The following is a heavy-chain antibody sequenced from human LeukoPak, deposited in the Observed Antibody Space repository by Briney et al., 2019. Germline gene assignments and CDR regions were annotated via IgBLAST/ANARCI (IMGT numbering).Heavy chain of an antibody. J-gene: IGHJ4*02. CDR1: GFTFSSYA. CDR3: AKAPVSSCRGAYCYPFDS. V-gene: IGHV3-23*01. D-gene: IGHD2-21*01. Sequence: PGGSLRLSCGASGFTFSSYAMSWVRQAPGKGLEWVSGFSGNGGSTYYADSVRGRFTISRDNSKNTLYLQMNSLRAEDAAVYFCAKAPVSSCRGAYCYPFDSWGQGTLVTVSS. CDR2: FSGNGGST.